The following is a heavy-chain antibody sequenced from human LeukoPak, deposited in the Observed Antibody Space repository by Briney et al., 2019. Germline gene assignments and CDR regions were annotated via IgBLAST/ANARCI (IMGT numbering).Heavy chain of an antibody. CDR3: ARDLGGMTIFGVAPLWY. Sequence: ASVKVSCKASGHTFTSYYMHWVRQAPGQGLEWMGIINPSGGSTSYAQKFQGRVTMTRDTSTSTVYMELSSLRSEDTAVYYCARDLGGMTIFGVAPLWYWGQGTLVTVSS. CDR1: GHTFTSYY. D-gene: IGHD3-3*01. J-gene: IGHJ4*02. CDR2: INPSGGST. V-gene: IGHV1-46*01.